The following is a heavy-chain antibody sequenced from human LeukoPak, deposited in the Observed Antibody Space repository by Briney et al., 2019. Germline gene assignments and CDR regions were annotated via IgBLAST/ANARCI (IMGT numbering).Heavy chain of an antibody. CDR1: GGSISSSSYY. J-gene: IGHJ5*02. Sequence: PSETLSLTCTVSGGSISSSSYYWGWIRQPPGKGLEWIGSIYYSGSTYYNPSLKSRVTISVDTSKNQFSLKLSSVTAADTAVYYCAREDVAAADAPVNWFDPWGQGTLVTVSS. V-gene: IGHV4-39*02. D-gene: IGHD6-13*01. CDR2: IYYSGST. CDR3: AREDVAAADAPVNWFDP.